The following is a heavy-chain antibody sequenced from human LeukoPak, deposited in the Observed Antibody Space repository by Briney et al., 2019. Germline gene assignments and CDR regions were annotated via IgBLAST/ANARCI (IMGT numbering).Heavy chain of an antibody. CDR1: GYNFTRFW. D-gene: IGHD2-15*01. V-gene: IGHV5-51*01. J-gene: IGHJ4*02. CDR2: IYPGDSDT. CDR3: ARLYCSGATCAFCFDY. Sequence: GESLKISCQGSGYNFTRFWIGWVRQMPGKGLEWKGIIYPGDSDTKYSPSFQGQVTLSVDKSISTAYLQWSSLEASDTAIYYCARLYCSGATCAFCFDYWGQGSQVTVSS.